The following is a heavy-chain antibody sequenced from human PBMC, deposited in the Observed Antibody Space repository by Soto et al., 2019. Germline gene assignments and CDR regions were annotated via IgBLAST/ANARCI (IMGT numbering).Heavy chain of an antibody. V-gene: IGHV3-53*01. CDR3: AREPTRDKRSSGWFDP. J-gene: IGHJ5*02. CDR2: IYRGGST. D-gene: IGHD2-15*01. CDR1: GFTVSSNY. Sequence: PGGSLRLSCAASGFTVSSNYMSLVRQAPGKGLEWVSFIYRGGSTYYADSVKGRFTISRDNSNNTLYLKMNSLRAEDTAVYYCAREPTRDKRSSGWFDPWGQGTLVTVSS.